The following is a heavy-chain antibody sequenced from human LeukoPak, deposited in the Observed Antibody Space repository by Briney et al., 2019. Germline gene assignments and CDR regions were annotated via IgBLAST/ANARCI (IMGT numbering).Heavy chain of an antibody. Sequence: AGSLTLSCAASGFTFSSYAMSWVRQPPENGLEWVSAISGSGGSTYYADSVKGRFTISRDNSKNTLYLQMNSLRAEDTAVYYCAKDRDYGDYPCYFDYWGQGTLVTVSS. CDR3: AKDRDYGDYPCYFDY. CDR2: ISGSGGST. J-gene: IGHJ4*02. CDR1: GFTFSSYA. D-gene: IGHD4-17*01. V-gene: IGHV3-23*01.